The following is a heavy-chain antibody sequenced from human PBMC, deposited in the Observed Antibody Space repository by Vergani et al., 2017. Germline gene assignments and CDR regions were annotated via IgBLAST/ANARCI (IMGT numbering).Heavy chain of an antibody. V-gene: IGHV4-34*01. CDR2: INHSGST. CDR3: AKHSRYYYDSSGYSEGFDY. D-gene: IGHD3-22*01. J-gene: IGHJ4*02. Sequence: QVQLQQWGAGLLKPSETLSLTCAVYGGSFSGYYWSWIRQPPGKGLEWIGEINHSGSTNYSPSFQGHVTISADKSISTAYLQWSSLKASDTAMYYCAKHSRYYYDSSGYSEGFDYWGQGTLVTVSS. CDR1: GGSFSGYY.